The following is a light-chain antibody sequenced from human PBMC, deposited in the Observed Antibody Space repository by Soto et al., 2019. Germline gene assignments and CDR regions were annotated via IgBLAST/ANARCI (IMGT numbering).Light chain of an antibody. CDR2: AVS. Sequence: QSALTQPRSVSGSPGQSVTISCTGTSSDVGGYNYVSWYQQHPGKAPKLIIYAVSGRPSGVPDRFSGSKSGNTASLTISGLQADDEDDYYCCSYAGYYTLVFGGGTKLTVL. CDR1: SSDVGGYNY. V-gene: IGLV2-11*01. J-gene: IGLJ2*01. CDR3: CSYAGYYTLV.